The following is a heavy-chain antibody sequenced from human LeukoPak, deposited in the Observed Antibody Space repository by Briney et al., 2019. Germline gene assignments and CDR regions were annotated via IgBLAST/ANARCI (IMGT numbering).Heavy chain of an antibody. J-gene: IGHJ4*02. D-gene: IGHD3-10*01. Sequence: GGSLRLSCAASGFTFSSYAMHWVRQAPGKGLEWVAVISYDGSNKYYADSVKGRFTISRDNSKNTLSLQMNILRAEDTAVFYCAKSLWFGEMGFDCWGQGTLVTVSS. V-gene: IGHV3-30-3*02. CDR2: ISYDGSNK. CDR3: AKSLWFGEMGFDC. CDR1: GFTFSSYA.